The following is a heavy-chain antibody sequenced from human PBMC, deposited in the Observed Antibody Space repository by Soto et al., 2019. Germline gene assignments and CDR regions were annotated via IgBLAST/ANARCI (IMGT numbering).Heavy chain of an antibody. CDR3: AREDVVVTAPDY. V-gene: IGHV3-33*01. D-gene: IGHD2-21*02. J-gene: IGHJ4*02. CDR2: IWYDGSNK. Sequence: QVQLVESGGGVVQPGRSLRLSCAASGFTFSSYGMHWVRQAPGKGLEWVAVIWYDGSNKYYADSVKGRFTISRDNSKNTLYLQMNSLRAEDTAVYYCAREDVVVTAPDYWGQGTLVTVSS. CDR1: GFTFSSYG.